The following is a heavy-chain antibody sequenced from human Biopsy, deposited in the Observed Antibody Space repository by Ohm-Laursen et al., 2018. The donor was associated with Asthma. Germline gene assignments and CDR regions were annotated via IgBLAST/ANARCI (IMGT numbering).Heavy chain of an antibody. CDR2: INAGNGNT. Sequence: SVKVSCKASGYTFIHYAIHWVRQAPGQRLEWMGWINAGNGNTKYSQKFQGRVTITRDTSASTAYMDLRSLRSEDTAMYYCARTYYDFLTGQVNDAFALWGQGTTVTVSS. CDR3: ARTYYDFLTGQVNDAFAL. CDR1: GYTFIHYA. J-gene: IGHJ3*01. D-gene: IGHD3-9*01. V-gene: IGHV1-3*01.